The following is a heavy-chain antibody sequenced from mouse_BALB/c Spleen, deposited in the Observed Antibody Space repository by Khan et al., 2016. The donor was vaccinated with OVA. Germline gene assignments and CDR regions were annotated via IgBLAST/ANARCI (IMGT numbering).Heavy chain of an antibody. J-gene: IGHJ3*01. V-gene: IGHV5-6*01. Sequence: EVQEVESGGDLVKPGGSLKLSCAASGFTFSTYGMSWVRQTPDKRLEWVATVSTGGSYTYYPDSVKGRFTISRDNAKDTLYLQMRDLQSEDTAMLYCTRLAYYYDSEGFAYWGQGTLGTVSA. CDR1: GFTFSTYG. D-gene: IGHD1-1*01. CDR3: TRLAYYYDSEGFAY. CDR2: VSTGGSYT.